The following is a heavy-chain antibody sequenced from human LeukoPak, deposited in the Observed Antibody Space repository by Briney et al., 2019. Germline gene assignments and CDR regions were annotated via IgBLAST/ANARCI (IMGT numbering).Heavy chain of an antibody. D-gene: IGHD2-2*01. CDR2: ISAYNGNT. CDR1: GYTFTSYG. Sequence: ASVKVSCKASGYTFTSYGISWVRQAPGQGLEWMGWISAYNGNTNYAQKLQGRVTMTTDTSTSTVYMELRSLRSDDTAVYYCARATSDIVVVPAAHNWFDPWGQGTLVTVSS. CDR3: ARATSDIVVVPAAHNWFDP. V-gene: IGHV1-18*01. J-gene: IGHJ5*02.